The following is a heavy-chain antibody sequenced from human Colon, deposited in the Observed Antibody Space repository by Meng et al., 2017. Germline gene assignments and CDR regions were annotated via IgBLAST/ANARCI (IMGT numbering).Heavy chain of an antibody. CDR3: GRPEGR. V-gene: IGHV4-59*12. J-gene: IGHJ4*02. D-gene: IGHD6-6*01. CDR1: GASISSYY. CDR2: IYHSGTT. Sequence: QVQLQESGPGLVKPSETLSLSCTVSGASISSYYWSWIRQSPQKGLEWIAYIYHSGTTNYNPSLRSRVTISVDPSKNQIHLKLSSVTAADTAVYFCGRPEGRWGQGTLVTVSS.